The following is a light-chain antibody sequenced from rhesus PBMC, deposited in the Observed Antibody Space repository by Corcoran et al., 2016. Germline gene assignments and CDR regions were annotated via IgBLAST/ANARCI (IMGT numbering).Light chain of an antibody. Sequence: DIQMTQSPSSLSASVGDTVTITCRASQSFRSWLAWYQKKPGKAPNLQSYKAPSLQSGVPSRLSGSGSGTDFTLTFSSLEPEDVEVYDSQQSNNLWTFGQETKVEIK. CDR2: KAP. V-gene: IGKV1S11*01. J-gene: IGKJ1*01. CDR1: QSFRSW. CDR3: QQSNNLWT.